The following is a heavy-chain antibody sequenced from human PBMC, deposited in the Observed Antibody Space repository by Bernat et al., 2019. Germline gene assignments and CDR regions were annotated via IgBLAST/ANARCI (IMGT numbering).Heavy chain of an antibody. D-gene: IGHD3-22*01. V-gene: IGHV1-46*03. Sequence: QVQLVQSGAEVKKPGASVKVSCKASGYTFTSYYMHWVRQAPGQGLEWMGIINPSGGSTSYAQKFQGRVTMTRDTSTRTVYMELSSLGSEDTAVYYCARGDYYDSSGYYSKYNWFDPWGQGTLVTVSS. J-gene: IGHJ5*02. CDR3: ARGDYYDSSGYYSKYNWFDP. CDR1: GYTFTSYY. CDR2: INPSGGST.